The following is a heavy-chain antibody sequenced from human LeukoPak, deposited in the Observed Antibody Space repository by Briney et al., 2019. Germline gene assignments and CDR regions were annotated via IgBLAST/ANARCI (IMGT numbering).Heavy chain of an antibody. CDR3: ARSHPIVVVVAASYYYGMDV. V-gene: IGHV1-2*02. CDR1: GYTFTGYY. D-gene: IGHD2-15*01. Sequence: ASVKVSCKASGYTFTGYYMHWVRQAPGQGLEWMGWINPNSGGTNYAQKYQGRVTMTRDTSTSTAYMELSRLRSDDTAVYYCARSHPIVVVVAASYYYGMDVWGQGTTVTVSS. CDR2: INPNSGGT. J-gene: IGHJ6*02.